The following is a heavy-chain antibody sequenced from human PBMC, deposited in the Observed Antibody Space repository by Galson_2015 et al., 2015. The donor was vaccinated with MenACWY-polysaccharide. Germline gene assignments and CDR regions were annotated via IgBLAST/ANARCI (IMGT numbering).Heavy chain of an antibody. Sequence: SLRLSCAASGFSLGACYMSWIRQAPGKGLEWLSYISKSGDSIYYGDSVKGRFAISRDNAKNSLYLQLNILEVEDTSIYYCARGHYGLDVWGQGNTVTVSS. V-gene: IGHV3-11*01. J-gene: IGHJ6*02. CDR2: ISKSGDSI. CDR3: ARGHYGLDV. CDR1: GFSLGACY.